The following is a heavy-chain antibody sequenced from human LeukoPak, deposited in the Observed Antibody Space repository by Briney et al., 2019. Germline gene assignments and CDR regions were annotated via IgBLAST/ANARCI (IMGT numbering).Heavy chain of an antibody. CDR2: INPSGGST. CDR1: GYNFISYY. CDR3: AREDVVLVDAVRYYYYGMDV. J-gene: IGHJ6*04. Sequence: ASVKVSCKASGYNFISYYMHWVRQAPGQGLEWMGIINPSGGSTSYAQKFQDRVTMTRDTSTSTVYMELSSLKSEDTAVYYCAREDVVLVDAVRYYYYGMDVWGEGTTVTVSS. V-gene: IGHV1-46*01. D-gene: IGHD2-8*01.